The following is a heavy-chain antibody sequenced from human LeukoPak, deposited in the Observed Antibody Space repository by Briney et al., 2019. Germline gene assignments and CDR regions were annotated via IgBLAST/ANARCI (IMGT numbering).Heavy chain of an antibody. J-gene: IGHJ5*02. D-gene: IGHD2-15*01. V-gene: IGHV4-4*07. CDR3: ARPLGYCSDSRCPQSWFDP. CDR2: IYTSGRT. CDR1: GGSISSYY. Sequence: PSETLSLTCTVSGGSISSYYWSWIRQPAGKGLEWIGRIYTSGRTNYNPSLKSRVIISVDTSKNQFSLKLSSVTAADTAVYYCARPLGYCSDSRCPQSWFDPWGQGTLVTVSS.